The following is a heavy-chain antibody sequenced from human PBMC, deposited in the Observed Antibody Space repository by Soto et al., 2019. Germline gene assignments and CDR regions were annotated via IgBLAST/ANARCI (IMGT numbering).Heavy chain of an antibody. CDR2: IYYSGST. V-gene: IGHV4-59*01. D-gene: IGHD6-19*01. J-gene: IGHJ3*02. CDR1: GGSISSYY. CDR3: ARGFYSSGGGAFDI. Sequence: QVQLLESGPGLVKPSETLSLTCTVSGGSISSYYWSWIRQPPGKGLEWIGYIYYSGSTNYNPSLKSRITISVDTSKNQFSLKLSSVTAADTAVYYCARGFYSSGGGAFDIWGQGTMVTVSS.